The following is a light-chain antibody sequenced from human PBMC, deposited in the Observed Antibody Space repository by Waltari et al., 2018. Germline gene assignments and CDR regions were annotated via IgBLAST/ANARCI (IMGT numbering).Light chain of an antibody. CDR2: AAS. V-gene: IGKV3-20*01. Sequence: ELVLTQSPGTLSLSPGERATLSCRASQSVDNTYLAWYQKKPGQAPRLLIFAASNRATGIPDRFSGGGSGTDFTLTISRVEPEDFAVYYCQQYGGSLPYTFGQGTKLEIK. CDR1: QSVDNTY. CDR3: QQYGGSLPYT. J-gene: IGKJ2*01.